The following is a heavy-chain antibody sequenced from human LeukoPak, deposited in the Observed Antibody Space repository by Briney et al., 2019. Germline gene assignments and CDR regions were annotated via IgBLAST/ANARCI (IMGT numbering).Heavy chain of an antibody. V-gene: IGHV3-30*18. Sequence: GGSLRLSCAASGFTFSSHGIHWVRQAPGKGLEWVAVISYAGSDKYYADSVKGRFTISRDNSKNTLYLQITSLRAEDTAVYYCAKSSSGGWYLLGDAFDIWGQGTLVTVSS. D-gene: IGHD6-19*01. CDR3: AKSSSGGWYLLGDAFDI. CDR1: GFTFSSHG. J-gene: IGHJ3*02. CDR2: ISYAGSDK.